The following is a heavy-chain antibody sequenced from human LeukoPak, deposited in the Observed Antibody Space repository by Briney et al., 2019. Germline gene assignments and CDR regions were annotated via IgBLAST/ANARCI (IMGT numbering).Heavy chain of an antibody. CDR3: ARDLLLVGRGWY. Sequence: PGGSLRLSCAASGFTFSDNYMTWVRQAPGKGLEWIGEINHSGSTNYNPSLKSRVTISVDTSKNQFSLKLSSVTAADTAVYYCARDLLLVGRGWYLGQGTLVTVSS. D-gene: IGHD6-19*01. V-gene: IGHV4-34*01. CDR2: INHSGST. CDR1: GFTFSDNY. J-gene: IGHJ4*02.